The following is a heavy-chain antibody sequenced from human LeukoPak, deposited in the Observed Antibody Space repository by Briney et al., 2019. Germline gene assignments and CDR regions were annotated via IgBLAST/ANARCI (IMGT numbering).Heavy chain of an antibody. CDR2: VYYGGSP. D-gene: IGHD2-2*02. V-gene: IGHV4-39*07. J-gene: IGHJ5*02. Sequence: SETLSLTCTVSGGSITSDNFYWGWIRQPPGKGLEWVGSVYYGGSPYYNPSLTSRVTMSVDTSENQFSLKLTSVTAADTAVYYCARVNDCSGASCFTSWFDPWGQGTLVTVSS. CDR1: GGSITSDNFY. CDR3: ARVNDCSGASCFTSWFDP.